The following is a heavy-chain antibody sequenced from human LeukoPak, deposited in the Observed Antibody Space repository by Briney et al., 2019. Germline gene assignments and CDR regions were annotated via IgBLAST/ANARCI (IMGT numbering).Heavy chain of an antibody. V-gene: IGHV5-51*01. CDR2: IYPDESNI. CDR1: GYPFSNYW. D-gene: IGHD3-22*01. Sequence: GESLKISCMGSGYPFSNYWIGWVRQMPGKGLEWMGIIYPDESNIRYSPSFQGQVTISADKSISTAYLQWSSLKASDTAMYYCARLVGRWLPGGYWGQGTLVTVSS. J-gene: IGHJ4*02. CDR3: ARLVGRWLPGGY.